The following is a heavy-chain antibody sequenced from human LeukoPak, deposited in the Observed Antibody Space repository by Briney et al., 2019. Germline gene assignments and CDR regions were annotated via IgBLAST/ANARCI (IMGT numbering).Heavy chain of an antibody. J-gene: IGHJ4*02. Sequence: SVKVSCKASGYTFTGYYMHWVRQAPGQGLEWMGWINPNSGGTNYAQKFQGRVTMTRDTSISTAYMELSRLRSGDTAVYYCARDVGEYCSSTNCYASHYWGQGTLVTVSS. D-gene: IGHD2-2*01. CDR3: ARDVGEYCSSTNCYASHY. CDR2: INPNSGGT. CDR1: GYTFTGYY. V-gene: IGHV1-2*02.